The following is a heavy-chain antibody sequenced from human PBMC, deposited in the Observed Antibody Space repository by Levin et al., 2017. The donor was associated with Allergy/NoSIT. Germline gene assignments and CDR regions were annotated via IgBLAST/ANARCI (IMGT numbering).Heavy chain of an antibody. CDR2: ISITADST. CDR1: GFTFSSRD. D-gene: IGHD1-1*01. CDR3: AKVNWFAADNC. V-gene: IGHV3-23*01. Sequence: GGSLRLSCAASGFTFSSRDMNWVRQAPGKGLEWVAGISITADSTHYADSVKGRFTISRDNSRDTLYLQMNSLRVDDTAVYYWAKVNWFAADNCWGQGTLVTVSS. J-gene: IGHJ4*02.